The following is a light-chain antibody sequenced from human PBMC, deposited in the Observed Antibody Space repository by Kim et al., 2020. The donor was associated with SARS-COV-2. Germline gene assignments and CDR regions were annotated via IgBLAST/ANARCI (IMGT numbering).Light chain of an antibody. J-gene: IGLJ3*02. CDR2: SND. CDR3: AAWDDSLKGSV. CDR1: ISNIGSNV. V-gene: IGLV1-44*01. Sequence: GQRVTFSCSGSISNIGSNVVNWYPHLPGTAPKLLMYSNDYRPSGVPDRFSGSKSGTSASLAISVLQSEDEADYYCAAWDDSLKGSVFGGGTQLTVL.